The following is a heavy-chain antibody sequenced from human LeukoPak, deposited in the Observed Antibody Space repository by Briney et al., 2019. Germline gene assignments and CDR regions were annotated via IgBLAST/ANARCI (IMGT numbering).Heavy chain of an antibody. CDR1: GGTFSSYA. D-gene: IGHD2-2*01. CDR3: VRDIVVVPAADLYYDYGMDV. Sequence: ASVKVSCKASGGTFSSYAISWVRQAPGQGLEWMGGIIPIFGTANYARKFQGRVTITADESTSTAYMELSSLRSEDTAVYYCVRDIVVVPAADLYYDYGMDVWGKGTTVTVSS. V-gene: IGHV1-69*13. J-gene: IGHJ6*04. CDR2: IIPIFGTA.